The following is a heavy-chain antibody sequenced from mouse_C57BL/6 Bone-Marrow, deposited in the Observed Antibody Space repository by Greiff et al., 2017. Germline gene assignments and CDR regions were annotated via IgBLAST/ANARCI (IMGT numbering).Heavy chain of an antibody. J-gene: IGHJ4*01. CDR2: IYPENGDT. Sequence: VQLQQSGAELVRPGASVKLSCTASGFNFTDDYMHWVKQRPEQGLEWIGWIYPENGDTEYASKFQGKATITADKSSNTAYLQLSSLTSEDTAVYYCTKAYYSNVHYAMDYWGQGNSVTVTS. CDR3: TKAYYSNVHYAMDY. V-gene: IGHV14-4*01. D-gene: IGHD2-5*01. CDR1: GFNFTDDY.